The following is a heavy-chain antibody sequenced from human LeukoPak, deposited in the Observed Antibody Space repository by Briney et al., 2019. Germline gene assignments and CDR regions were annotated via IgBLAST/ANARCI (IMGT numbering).Heavy chain of an antibody. D-gene: IGHD3-9*01. Sequence: GGSLRLSCEASGFTFSHYGMHWVRQTPGKGLEWVAAISSDGVERHYADSVKGRFTMSRDNSKSTLYLQMNSLRAEDTGLYYCAREGHYDILTGYSPVEYYFYYMDVWGKGTTVTVSS. J-gene: IGHJ6*03. CDR2: ISSDGVER. V-gene: IGHV3-30*04. CDR3: AREGHYDILTGYSPVEYYFYYMDV. CDR1: GFTFSHYG.